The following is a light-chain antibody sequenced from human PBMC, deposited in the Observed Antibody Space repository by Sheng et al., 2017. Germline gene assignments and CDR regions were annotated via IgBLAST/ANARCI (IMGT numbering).Light chain of an antibody. CDR2: TSS. Sequence: DIQMTQSPSSLSASIGDTVTITCRASEDISIWLAWYQHKPGKAPKSLIYTSSSLENGVPSRFSGSGSGTDFTLTISSLQPDDFATYFCQQYNNYPLTFGGGTKVEIK. J-gene: IGKJ4*01. CDR3: QQYNNYPLT. V-gene: IGKV1D-16*01. CDR1: EDISIW.